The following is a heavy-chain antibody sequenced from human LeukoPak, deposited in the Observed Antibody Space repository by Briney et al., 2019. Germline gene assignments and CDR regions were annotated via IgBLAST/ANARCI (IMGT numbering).Heavy chain of an antibody. CDR1: GGSISSGGYS. J-gene: IGHJ4*02. CDR3: ARDSFDSSGYYYEDY. Sequence: NASETLSLTCAVSGGSISSGGYSWSWIRQPPGKGLEWIGYIYHSGSTYYNPSLESRVTISVDRSKNQFSLKLSSVTAADTAVYYCARDSFDSSGYYYEDYWGQGTLVTVSS. V-gene: IGHV4-30-2*01. CDR2: IYHSGST. D-gene: IGHD3-22*01.